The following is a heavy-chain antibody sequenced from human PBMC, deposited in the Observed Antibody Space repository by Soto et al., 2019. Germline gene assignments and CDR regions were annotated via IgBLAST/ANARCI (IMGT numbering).Heavy chain of an antibody. CDR3: ARDVVDSHSWIDY. V-gene: IGHV1-18*04. J-gene: IGHJ4*02. CDR1: GYTFTSYG. CDR2: ISAYNGNT. Sequence: ASVKVSCKASGYTFTSYGISWVRQAPGQWLEWMGWISAYNGNTNYAQKLQGRVTMTTDTTTSTAYTELRSLRSDDTAVYYCARDVVDSHSWIDYWGQGNLVTVSS. D-gene: IGHD6-13*01.